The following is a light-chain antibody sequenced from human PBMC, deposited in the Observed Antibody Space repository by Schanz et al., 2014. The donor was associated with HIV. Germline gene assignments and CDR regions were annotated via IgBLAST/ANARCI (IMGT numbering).Light chain of an antibody. CDR3: QQYGSSPPIT. CDR1: QSVSTNS. Sequence: EVVLTQSPGTLSLSPGERATLSCRASQSVSTNSLVWYQQKPGQAPRLLIYGASTRATGIPDRFSGSGSGTDFTLTISRLEPEDFAVYYCQQYGSSPPITFGQGTRLEIK. CDR2: GAS. J-gene: IGKJ5*01. V-gene: IGKV3-20*01.